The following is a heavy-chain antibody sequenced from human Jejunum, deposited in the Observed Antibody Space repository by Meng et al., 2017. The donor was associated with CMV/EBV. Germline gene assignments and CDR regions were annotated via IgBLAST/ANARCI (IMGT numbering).Heavy chain of an antibody. D-gene: IGHD3-3*01. J-gene: IGHJ4*02. CDR3: ANQVMGQGLWSNDPLGVGGVDY. V-gene: IGHV1-2*02. CDR2: INPSNGAA. Sequence: MHRGRQAPGRGVEWVGWINPSNGAAGYTQKFQGRVTITRDTSVNSTYLELSSLTSENTAVYYCANQVMGQGLWSNDPLGVGGVDYWGQGTLVTVSS.